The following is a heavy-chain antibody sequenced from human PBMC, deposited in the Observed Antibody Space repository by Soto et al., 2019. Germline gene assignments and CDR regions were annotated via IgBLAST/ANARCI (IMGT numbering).Heavy chain of an antibody. D-gene: IGHD3-3*01. CDR1: GGTFSSYT. CDR3: ARAPRSRVGAYEIDY. J-gene: IGHJ4*02. CDR2: IIPILGIA. Sequence: GASVKVSCKASGGTFSSYTISWVRQAPGQGLEWMGRIIPILGIANYAQKFQGRVTITADKSTSTAYMELSSLRSEDTAVYYCARAPRSRVGAYEIDYWGQGTLVTVSS. V-gene: IGHV1-69*02.